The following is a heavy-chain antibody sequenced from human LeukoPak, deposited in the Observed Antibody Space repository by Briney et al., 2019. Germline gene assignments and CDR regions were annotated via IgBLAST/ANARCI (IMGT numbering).Heavy chain of an antibody. Sequence: GGSLRLSCAVSGXTFSGYTMHWVRQAPGKGLEWVAVISFDGSNKYYGDSVKGRFTISRDNSKNTLYLQMNSLRPDDTAIYYCARDTLWEWGQGTLVTVSS. CDR3: ARDTLWE. CDR2: ISFDGSNK. CDR1: GXTFSGYT. J-gene: IGHJ4*02. D-gene: IGHD1-26*01. V-gene: IGHV3-30-3*01.